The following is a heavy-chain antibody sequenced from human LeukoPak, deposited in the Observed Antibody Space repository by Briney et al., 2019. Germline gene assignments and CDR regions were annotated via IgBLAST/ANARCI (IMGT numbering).Heavy chain of an antibody. D-gene: IGHD2-2*01. CDR1: GGSISSSSYY. CDR3: ARDEVRRLT. V-gene: IGHV4-39*02. J-gene: IGHJ5*02. CDR2: IYYSGST. Sequence: ASETLSLTCTVSGGSISSSSYYCGWIRQPPGKGLEWIGSIYYSGSTYYNPSLKSRVTISVDTSKNQFSLKLSSVTAADTAVYYCARDEVRRLTWGQGTLVTVSS.